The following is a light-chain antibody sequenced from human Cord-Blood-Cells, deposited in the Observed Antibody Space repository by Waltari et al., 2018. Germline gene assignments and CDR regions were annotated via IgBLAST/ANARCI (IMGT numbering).Light chain of an antibody. CDR2: GAS. CDR3: QQYGSSPYT. J-gene: IGKJ2*01. CDR1: QSVSSSY. V-gene: IGKV3-20*01. Sequence: EIVLTQSPGTLSLSPGERATLYCRASQSVSSSYLAWYQQKPGQAPMLLIYGASSRATGIPDMFSGSGSGTDFTLTISRLEPEDFAVYYCQQYGSSPYTFGQGTKLEIK.